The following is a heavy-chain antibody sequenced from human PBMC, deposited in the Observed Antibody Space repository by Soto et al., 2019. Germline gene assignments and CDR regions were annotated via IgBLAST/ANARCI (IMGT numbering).Heavy chain of an antibody. CDR3: SRSLEEPTVTNWFGP. CDR2: ITPVFGTA. Sequence: QVQLVQSGAEVKKPGSSVKVSCKASADTFNSYSLSWLRQAPGQRLEWMGGITPVFGTADYAQSFEDRLTITADDSTSTVYMELSSQTSDDTSVYYCSRSLEEPTVTNWFGPWGQGALVTVSS. V-gene: IGHV1-69*01. J-gene: IGHJ5*02. D-gene: IGHD4-17*01. CDR1: ADTFNSYS.